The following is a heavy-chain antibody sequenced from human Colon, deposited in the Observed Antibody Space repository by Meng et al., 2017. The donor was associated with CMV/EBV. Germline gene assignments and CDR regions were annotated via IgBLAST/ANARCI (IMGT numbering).Heavy chain of an antibody. V-gene: IGHV3-48*03. CDR2: INHRGTTI. CDR1: GFTFSDYE. CDR3: AQPGGYGDYGMDV. Sequence: LKISCAGSGFTFSDYELNWVRQAPGMGLEWVAYINHRGTTIFHADSVKGRFTISRDNVKNSLYLQMTSLRAEDTAVYYCAQPGGYGDYGMDVWGQGTTVTVSS. J-gene: IGHJ6*02. D-gene: IGHD4-17*01.